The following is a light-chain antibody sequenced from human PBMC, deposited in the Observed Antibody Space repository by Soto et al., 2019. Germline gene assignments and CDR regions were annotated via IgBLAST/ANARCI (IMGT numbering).Light chain of an antibody. CDR3: SSYAGSNNLGV. CDR1: SSDIGGYNY. Sequence: QSALTQPPSASGSPGQSVTISCTGTSSDIGGYNYVSWYQHHPGKAPKVMIYEVSKRPSGVPDRFSGSKSGNTASLTVSGLQPEDEADYYCSSYAGSNNLGVFRGGTKLTVL. V-gene: IGLV2-8*01. CDR2: EVS. J-gene: IGLJ3*02.